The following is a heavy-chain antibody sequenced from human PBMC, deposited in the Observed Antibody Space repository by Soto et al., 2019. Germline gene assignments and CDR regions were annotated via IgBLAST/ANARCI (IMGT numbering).Heavy chain of an antibody. CDR1: GYTFTDYY. Sequence: QVQLVQSGAEVKKPGASVKVSCKASGYTFTDYYMHWLRQAPGQGLEWMGWINPDSGGTNYAQKFQGRVTMTRDTSINTAYMELSSLRSEDTAVYYCARGQEVWWNAGPLGLHGLDVWGQGTTVTVSS. V-gene: IGHV1-2*02. CDR2: INPDSGGT. J-gene: IGHJ6*02. D-gene: IGHD3-16*01. CDR3: ARGQEVWWNAGPLGLHGLDV.